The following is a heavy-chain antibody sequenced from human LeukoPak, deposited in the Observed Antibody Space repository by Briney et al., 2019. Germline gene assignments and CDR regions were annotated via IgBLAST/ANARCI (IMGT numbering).Heavy chain of an antibody. Sequence: SPTLSLTCAISGDSVSSNSAAWNWIRQSPSRGLEWLGRTYYRSKWYNDYAVSVKSRITINPDTSKNQFSLQLNSVTPEDTAVYYCARGDSGSYVPPEYYYYMDVWGKGTTVTVSS. J-gene: IGHJ6*03. CDR3: ARGDSGSYVPPEYYYYMDV. CDR1: GDSVSSNSAA. V-gene: IGHV6-1*01. CDR2: TYYRSKWYN. D-gene: IGHD1-26*01.